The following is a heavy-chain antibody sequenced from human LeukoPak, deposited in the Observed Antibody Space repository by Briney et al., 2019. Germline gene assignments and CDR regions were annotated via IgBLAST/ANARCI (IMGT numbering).Heavy chain of an antibody. D-gene: IGHD1-26*01. CDR3: AKDLLSGSHY. V-gene: IGHV3-66*01. CDR1: GFTVMNNY. Sequence: GGSLRLSCAVSGFTVMNNYMSWVRQAPGKGLEWVSAFYVAGNTYYADSVKGRFTMSRDNSQNTLHLQMNSLRVEDTAVYYCAKDLLSGSHYWGQGTLVTVSS. CDR2: FYVAGNT. J-gene: IGHJ4*02.